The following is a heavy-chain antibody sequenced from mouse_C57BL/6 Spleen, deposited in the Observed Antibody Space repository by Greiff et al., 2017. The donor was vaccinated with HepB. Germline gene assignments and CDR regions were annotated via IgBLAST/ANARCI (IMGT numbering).Heavy chain of an antibody. D-gene: IGHD1-1*01. CDR1: GYTFTSYW. CDR3: AIRTGKGPPDDY. J-gene: IGHJ2*01. V-gene: IGHV1-55*01. Sequence: VQLQQPGAELVKPGASVKMSCKASGYTFTSYWITWVKQRPGQGLEWIGDIYPGSGSTNYNEKFKSKATLTVDTSSSTAYMQLSSLTSEDSAVYYCAIRTGKGPPDDYWGQGTTLTVSS. CDR2: IYPGSGST.